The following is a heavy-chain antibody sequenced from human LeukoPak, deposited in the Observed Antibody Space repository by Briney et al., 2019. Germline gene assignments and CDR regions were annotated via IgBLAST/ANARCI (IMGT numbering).Heavy chain of an antibody. Sequence: GGSLRLSCAASGFTFSSYGMHWVRQAPGKGLERVAFIRYDGSNKYYADSGKGRFTISRDNSKNTLYLQMNSLRAEDTAVYYCAKDLLDSSSPQGVDYWGQGTLVTVSS. CDR3: AKDLLDSSSPQGVDY. D-gene: IGHD6-6*01. CDR2: IRYDGSNK. CDR1: GFTFSSYG. V-gene: IGHV3-30*02. J-gene: IGHJ4*02.